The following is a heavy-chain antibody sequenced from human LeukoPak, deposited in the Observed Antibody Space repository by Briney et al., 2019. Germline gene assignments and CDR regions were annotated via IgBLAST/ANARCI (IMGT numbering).Heavy chain of an antibody. Sequence: SETLSLTCAVYGGSFSGYYWSWIRQTPGKGLEWIGEINHSGSTNYNPPLKSRVTISVDTSKNQFSLKLSSVTAADTAVYYCARAYSGSYYRWGQGTLVTVSS. CDR2: INHSGST. CDR3: ARAYSGSYYR. V-gene: IGHV4-34*01. J-gene: IGHJ4*02. CDR1: GGSFSGYY. D-gene: IGHD6-19*01.